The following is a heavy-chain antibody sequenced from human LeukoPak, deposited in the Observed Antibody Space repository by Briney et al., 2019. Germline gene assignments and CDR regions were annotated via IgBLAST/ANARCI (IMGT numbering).Heavy chain of an antibody. D-gene: IGHD4/OR15-4a*01. CDR3: ARESRHCYGDNCIYFFDS. CDR2: INTDKGHT. Sequence: GASVKVSCKASGYTLTNYNISWVRQAPGQGLEWMGWINTDKGHTNFVQKFQGRVTVTTDVSANTAYMELRRLRSDDTAVYYCARESRHCYGDNCIYFFDSWGQGSLVTVSS. J-gene: IGHJ4*02. CDR1: GYTLTNYN. V-gene: IGHV1-18*01.